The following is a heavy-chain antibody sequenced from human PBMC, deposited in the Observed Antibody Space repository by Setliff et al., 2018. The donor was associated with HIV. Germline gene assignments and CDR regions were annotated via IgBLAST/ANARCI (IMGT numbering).Heavy chain of an antibody. CDR2: INPSGST. J-gene: IGHJ6*03. CDR3: ARGFGAPYLFSGYMDV. D-gene: IGHD1-26*01. V-gene: IGHV4-34*01. Sequence: PSETLSLTCTVSGESFSGFYWNWIRQPPGKGLEWIGEINPSGSTNYNPSLKSRVTISVDKAKNQFSLKLTFVTAADTAVYFCARGFGAPYLFSGYMDVWGKGTTVTVSS. CDR1: GESFSGFY.